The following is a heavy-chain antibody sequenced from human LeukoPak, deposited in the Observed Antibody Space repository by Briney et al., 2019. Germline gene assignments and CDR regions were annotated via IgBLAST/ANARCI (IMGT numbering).Heavy chain of an antibody. CDR3: ARDSSGSVYFDY. J-gene: IGHJ4*02. CDR2: INPNSGGT. Sequence: GASVKVSCKASGYTFTGYYMHRVRQAPGQGLEWMGWINPNSGGTNYAQKFQGRVTMTRDTSISTAYMELSRLRSDDTAVYYCARDSSGSVYFDYWGQGTLVTVSS. D-gene: IGHD6-19*01. V-gene: IGHV1-2*02. CDR1: GYTFTGYY.